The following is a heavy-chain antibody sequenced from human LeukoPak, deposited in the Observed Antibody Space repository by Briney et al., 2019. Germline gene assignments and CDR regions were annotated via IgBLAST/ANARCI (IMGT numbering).Heavy chain of an antibody. Sequence: SETLSLTCTVSGGSISSGSYYWSWIRQPPGKGLEWIGEINHSGSTNYNPSLKSRVTISVDTSKNQFSLKLSSVTAADTAVYYCARGYYSDYWGQGTLVTVSS. CDR3: ARGYYSDY. CDR1: GGSISSGSYY. D-gene: IGHD6-13*01. J-gene: IGHJ4*02. V-gene: IGHV4-39*01. CDR2: INHSGST.